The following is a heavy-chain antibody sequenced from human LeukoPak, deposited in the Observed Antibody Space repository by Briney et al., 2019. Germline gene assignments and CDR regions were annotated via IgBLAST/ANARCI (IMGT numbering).Heavy chain of an antibody. V-gene: IGHV4-39*01. CDR1: GGSISTSSFY. D-gene: IGHD5-24*01. CDR2: MYYSGGT. CDR3: ARHPSGRMWLQQGGWFDP. J-gene: IGHJ5*02. Sequence: SETLSLTCTVSGGSISTSSFYWGWIRQPPGKGLEWIGSMYYSGGTYYNPSLKSRVTISVDTSKNQFSLRLSSVTAADTAVYYCARHPSGRMWLQQGGWFDPWGQGTLVTVSS.